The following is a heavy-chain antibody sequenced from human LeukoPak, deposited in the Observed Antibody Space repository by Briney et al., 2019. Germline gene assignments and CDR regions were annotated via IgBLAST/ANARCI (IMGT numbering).Heavy chain of an antibody. CDR2: VNWNGIST. CDR3: ARDLEVGSSCPQGY. J-gene: IGHJ4*02. Sequence: GGSLRLSCAASGFTFDDYGMNWVRQAPGKGLEWVSGVNWNGISTGYADSVKGRFTISGDNAKNCLYLQMNSLRAEDTALYYCARDLEVGSSCPQGYWGQGTLVTVSS. V-gene: IGHV3-20*04. CDR1: GFTFDDYG. D-gene: IGHD6-6*01.